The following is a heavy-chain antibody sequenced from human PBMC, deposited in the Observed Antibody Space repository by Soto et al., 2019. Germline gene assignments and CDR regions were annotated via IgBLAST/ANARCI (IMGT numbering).Heavy chain of an antibody. CDR2: IWNDGSKE. Sequence: QVQVEESGGGVAQPGRSLRLSCAASGFIFSNYGMHWVRQAPGKGLEWVAVIWNDGSKEYYVDSVKGRFTISRDNLKNTVSLQMNGLRAEDTAVYYCARTSYYDKTGVFDYWGQGTLVTVSS. J-gene: IGHJ4*02. V-gene: IGHV3-33*01. D-gene: IGHD3-22*01. CDR1: GFIFSNYG. CDR3: ARTSYYDKTGVFDY.